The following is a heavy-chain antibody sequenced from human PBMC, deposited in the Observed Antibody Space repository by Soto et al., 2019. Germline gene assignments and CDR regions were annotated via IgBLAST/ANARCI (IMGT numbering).Heavy chain of an antibody. CDR3: ARDIEMAHNWFDP. CDR1: GYTFTSYG. V-gene: IGHV1-18*01. Sequence: QVQLVQSRAEVKKPGASVKVSSKASGYTFTSYGISWVRQAPGQGLEWMGWISAYNGNTNYAQKLQGRVTMTTDTSTSTAYMEVWSLRTDDTAVYSCARDIEMAHNWFDPWGQGTLVTVSS. CDR2: ISAYNGNT. D-gene: IGHD1-26*01. J-gene: IGHJ5*02.